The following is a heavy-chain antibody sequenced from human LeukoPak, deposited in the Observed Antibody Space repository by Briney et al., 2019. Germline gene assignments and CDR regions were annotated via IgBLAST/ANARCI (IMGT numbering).Heavy chain of an antibody. CDR1: GFSLSTSGVG. Sequence: SGPTLVNPTQTLTLTCTFSGFSLSTSGVGVSWIRQPPGKALEWLGVIYWDDDKRYSPSLKTRLTITKDTSKNQVVLTMTNMDPVDTATYYCARSYSDYDYFNNWFDPWGQGTLVTVSS. CDR3: ARSYSDYDYFNNWFDP. CDR2: IYWDDDK. V-gene: IGHV2-5*02. J-gene: IGHJ5*02. D-gene: IGHD5-12*01.